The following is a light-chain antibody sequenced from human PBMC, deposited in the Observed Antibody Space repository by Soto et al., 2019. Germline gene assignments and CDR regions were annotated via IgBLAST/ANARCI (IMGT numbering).Light chain of an antibody. CDR2: KAS. Sequence: DIQMTQSPSTLSASVGDRVTITCGASQSISTWLSWYQQKPGKAPKVLIYKASNLQSGVSSRFSGSGSGTDFTLTISGLQPDDFTTYYCQQYTSYSRAFGQGTKV. CDR3: QQYTSYSRA. V-gene: IGKV1-5*03. J-gene: IGKJ1*01. CDR1: QSISTW.